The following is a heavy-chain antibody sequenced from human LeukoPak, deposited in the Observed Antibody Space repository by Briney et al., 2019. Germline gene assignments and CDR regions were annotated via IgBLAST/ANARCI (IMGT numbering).Heavy chain of an antibody. CDR3: ARPAPGSYSTFDY. J-gene: IGHJ4*02. V-gene: IGHV3-48*01. Sequence: PGGSLRLSCAASGFIFDIYTMNWVRQAPGKGLEWVSYISNTGNALNYADSVKGRFTISRDNAKNSLYLQMNSLRAEDTAVYYCARPAPGSYSTFDYWGPGTLVTVSP. CDR2: ISNTGNAL. CDR1: GFIFDIYT. D-gene: IGHD6-13*01.